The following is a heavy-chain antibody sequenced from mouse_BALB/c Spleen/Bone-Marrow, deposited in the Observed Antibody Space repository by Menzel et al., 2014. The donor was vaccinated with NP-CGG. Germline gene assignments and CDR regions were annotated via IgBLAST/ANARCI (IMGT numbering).Heavy chain of an antibody. J-gene: IGHJ3*01. CDR3: ARKGNYGWFAY. CDR2: INPYNGAT. V-gene: IGHV1-31*01. Sequence: DVKLQESGPELVKPGASVKISCKASGYSFXAYYIHWVKQSHVKSLEWIGRINPYNGATSYNQNFKDKASSTVDKSSSTAYMELHSLTSEDSAVYYCARKGNYGWFAYWGQGTLVTVSA. D-gene: IGHD2-1*01. CDR1: GYSFXAYY.